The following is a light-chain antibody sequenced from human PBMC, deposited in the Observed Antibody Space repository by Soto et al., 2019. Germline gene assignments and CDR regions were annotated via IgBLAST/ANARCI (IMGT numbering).Light chain of an antibody. CDR1: QSVSSSY. J-gene: IGKJ1*01. Sequence: DIVWTQSPGTLSLSPGERATLSCRASQSVSSSYLAWYQQKPGQAPRLLIYGASSRATGIPDRFSGSGSGTDFTLTISRLEPEDFAVYYCQQYGSSPATFGQGTKVDIK. CDR2: GAS. CDR3: QQYGSSPAT. V-gene: IGKV3-20*01.